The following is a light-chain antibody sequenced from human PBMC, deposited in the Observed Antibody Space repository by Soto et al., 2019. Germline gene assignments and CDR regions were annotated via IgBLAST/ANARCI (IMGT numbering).Light chain of an antibody. J-gene: IGKJ1*01. CDR2: GAS. V-gene: IGKV3-20*01. CDR3: TQCGTSRT. Sequence: EIVLTQSPGTLSLSPGERATLSCRASQSVSNNYLAWYQQKPGQAPRLLIYGASNRATGIPDRFSGSGSGTDFTLSISSLELEYFAVNYWTQCGTSRTFPEETKVEIK. CDR1: QSVSNNY.